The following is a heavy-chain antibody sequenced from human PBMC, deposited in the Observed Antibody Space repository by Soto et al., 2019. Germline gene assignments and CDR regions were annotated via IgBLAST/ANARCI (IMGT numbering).Heavy chain of an antibody. CDR2: ISGSGGST. D-gene: IGHD3-3*01. Sequence: GGSLRLSCAASGFTFSSYAMSWVRQAPGKGLEWVSAISGSGGSTYYADSVKGRFTISRDNSKNTLYLQMNSLRAEDTAVYYCATLERFLEWLLAPIDYYYYMDVWGKGTTVTVSS. J-gene: IGHJ6*03. CDR1: GFTFSSYA. CDR3: ATLERFLEWLLAPIDYYYYMDV. V-gene: IGHV3-23*01.